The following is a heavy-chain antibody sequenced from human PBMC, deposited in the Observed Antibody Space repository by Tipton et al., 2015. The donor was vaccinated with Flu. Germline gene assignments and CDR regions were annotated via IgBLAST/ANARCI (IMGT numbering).Heavy chain of an antibody. CDR3: AKELGFRLPYDD. CDR2: IGGIGSSVT. Sequence: GSLRLSCAASGFTFTSYGMNWVRQAPGKGLEWVSAIGGIGSSVTYYADSVRGRFTISRDSFKNILYLQMNSLRVEDTAVYYCAKELGFRLPYDDWGQGTLVTVSS. V-gene: IGHV3-23*01. D-gene: IGHD7-27*01. CDR1: GFTFTSYG. J-gene: IGHJ4*02.